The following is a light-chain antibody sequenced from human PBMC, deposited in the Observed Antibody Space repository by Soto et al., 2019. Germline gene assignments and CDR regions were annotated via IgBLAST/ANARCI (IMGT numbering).Light chain of an antibody. V-gene: IGKV1-5*01. CDR2: DAS. CDR1: QSISSW. CDR3: QQYNSYPYT. J-gene: IGKJ2*01. Sequence: DSQMPQSPSTLSASVGDRVTITCRASQSISSWLAWYQQKPGKAPKLLIYDASSLESGVPSRFSGSGSGTEFTLTISRLQPDDFATYYCQQYNSYPYTFGQGTKLEIK.